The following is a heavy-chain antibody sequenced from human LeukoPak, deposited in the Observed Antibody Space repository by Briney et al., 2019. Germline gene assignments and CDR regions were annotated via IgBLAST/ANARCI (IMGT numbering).Heavy chain of an antibody. CDR3: TKGDGGYYPIDN. J-gene: IGHJ4*02. CDR2: VNENGANT. CDR1: ASTVSKNG. Sequence: RPGPSLRPFCAASASTVSKNGMSSVRHAPGKGLGWGSTVNENGANTHYAPSVKGRFTISRDNSRTTLLLEMNSLRADDTALYYCTKGDGGYYPIDNWGQGTLVIVSS. D-gene: IGHD1-26*01. V-gene: IGHV3-23*01.